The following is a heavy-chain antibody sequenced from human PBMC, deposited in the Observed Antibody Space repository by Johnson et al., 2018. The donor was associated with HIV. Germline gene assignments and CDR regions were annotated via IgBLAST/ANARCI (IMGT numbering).Heavy chain of an antibody. CDR1: GFTLSNYG. CDR2: IRYDGSNN. CDR3: AKGAGPQLGYAFDI. J-gene: IGHJ3*02. D-gene: IGHD6-6*01. V-gene: IGHV3-30*02. Sequence: QVQLVESGGDSVKPGGSLRLSCTASGFTLSNYGMHWVRQAPGKGLEWVTFIRYDGSNNYYADSVKGRFNISRDDSKNTLYLQMNSLRAEDTAIYYCAKGAGPQLGYAFDILGQGTMVTVSS.